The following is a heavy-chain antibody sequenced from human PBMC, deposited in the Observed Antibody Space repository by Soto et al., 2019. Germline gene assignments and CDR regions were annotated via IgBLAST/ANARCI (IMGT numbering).Heavy chain of an antibody. CDR2: VYYGGST. Sequence: QLQLQESGPGLVRPSETLSLTCTVSGGSVSSGDYYWTWIRQPPGKGLEWIGYVYYGGSTNYNPPLKSRVSISVETAKNQFSLRLSSVTAADTAVYYCARIPVDTYMIYWFDPWGQGILVTVSS. CDR1: GGSVSSGDYY. J-gene: IGHJ5*02. CDR3: ARIPVDTYMIYWFDP. V-gene: IGHV4-61*08. D-gene: IGHD5-18*01.